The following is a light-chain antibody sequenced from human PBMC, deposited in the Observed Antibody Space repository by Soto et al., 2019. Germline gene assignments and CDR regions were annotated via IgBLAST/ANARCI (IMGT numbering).Light chain of an antibody. CDR1: QSVLYSSNNKNY. J-gene: IGKJ1*01. V-gene: IGKV4-1*01. Sequence: DIVMTQSPDSLAVALGERATINCNSSQSVLYSSNNKNYLAWYQQKPGQPPKLLIYWASTRESGVPDLFSGSGSGTDFTLTSSSLQAEDVAVYYCQQYYSTRTFGQGTKVEIK. CDR3: QQYYSTRT. CDR2: WAS.